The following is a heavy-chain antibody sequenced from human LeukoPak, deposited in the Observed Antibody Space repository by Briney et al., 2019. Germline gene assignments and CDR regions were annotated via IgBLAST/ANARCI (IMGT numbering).Heavy chain of an antibody. D-gene: IGHD6-13*01. J-gene: IGHJ4*02. CDR1: GFTFSSYG. V-gene: IGHV3-30*02. CDR3: AKDRTMAADGTYFDY. CDR2: IRYDGSNK. Sequence: GGSLRLSCAASGFTFSSYGMHWVRQAPGKGLEWISFIRYDGSNKYYTDSVKGRFTISRDNSQNTLYLQMNSLRTEDMAVYFCAKDRTMAADGTYFDYWGQGTLVTVSS.